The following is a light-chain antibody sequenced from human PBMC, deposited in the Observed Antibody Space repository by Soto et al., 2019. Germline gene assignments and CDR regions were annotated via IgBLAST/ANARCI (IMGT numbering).Light chain of an antibody. CDR2: TNH. Sequence: QAVVTQPPSVSGTPGQKVSISCSGSASNLGGNPVNWYQHLPGAAPKLLIYTNHQRPSGVPDRFSGSKSGTSASLAISGLRSEDEADLYCAAWDDSLNAVVFGGGTKVTVL. CDR1: ASNLGGNP. J-gene: IGLJ2*01. CDR3: AAWDDSLNAVV. V-gene: IGLV1-44*01.